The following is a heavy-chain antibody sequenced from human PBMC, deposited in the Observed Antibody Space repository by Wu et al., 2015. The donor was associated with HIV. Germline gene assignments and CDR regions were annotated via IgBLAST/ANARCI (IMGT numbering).Heavy chain of an antibody. V-gene: IGHV1-8*01. CDR2: MNPNSGNT. Sequence: QVQLVQSGAEVKKPGASVKVSCQASGYTFTIYDINWVRQAPGQGLEWMGWMNPNSGNTGYAQKFQGRVTMTRNTSIGTAYMELSSLRSEDTAVYYCARGNCGGDCSSFYYYYYGMTSGAKGPRSPSP. CDR1: GYTFTIYD. CDR3: ARGNCGGDCSSFYYYYYGMTS. D-gene: IGHD2-21*02. J-gene: IGHJ6*02.